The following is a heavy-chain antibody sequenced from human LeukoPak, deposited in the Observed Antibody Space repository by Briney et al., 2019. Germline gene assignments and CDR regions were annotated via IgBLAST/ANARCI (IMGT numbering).Heavy chain of an antibody. V-gene: IGHV5-51*01. D-gene: IGHD2-2*02. Sequence: GASLQISCKGSGYRFTSYWIGWVRQLPGKGLEWMGIIYPGDPDTRYSPSFQGQVTVSADKSISTAYLQWNSLKASDTAMYYCAIGGDSSASCYRCFNYWGQGTLVTVSS. CDR1: GYRFTSYW. CDR3: AIGGDSSASCYRCFNY. CDR2: IYPGDPDT. J-gene: IGHJ4*02.